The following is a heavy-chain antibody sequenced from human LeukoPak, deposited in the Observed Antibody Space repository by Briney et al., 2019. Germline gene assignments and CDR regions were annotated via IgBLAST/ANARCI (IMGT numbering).Heavy chain of an antibody. CDR3: ARDFYSSSLDAFDI. J-gene: IGHJ3*02. CDR1: GGSISSDDYF. Sequence: PSQTLSLTCTVSGGSISSDDYFWSWIRQSPGQGLEWIGYIYFTGTTYYNPSLKSRVTISLDTSKNQFSLKLSSVTAADTAVYYCARDFYSSSLDAFDIWGQGTMVTVSS. D-gene: IGHD6-13*01. V-gene: IGHV4-30-4*08. CDR2: IYFTGTT.